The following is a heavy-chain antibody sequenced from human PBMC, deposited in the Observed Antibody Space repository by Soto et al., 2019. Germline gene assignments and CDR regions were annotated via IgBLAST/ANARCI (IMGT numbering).Heavy chain of an antibody. CDR2: INHSGST. D-gene: IGHD2-2*01. CDR3: ARSPRASTGYYSYMDV. J-gene: IGHJ6*03. CDR1: GGSFSGYY. V-gene: IGHV4-34*01. Sequence: SETLSLTCAVHGGSFSGYYWSWIRQPPGKGLEWIGEINHSGSTNYNPSLTSRVTISVDTSKNQFSLKLSSVTAADTAVYYCARSPRASTGYYSYMDVWGKGTTVTVSS.